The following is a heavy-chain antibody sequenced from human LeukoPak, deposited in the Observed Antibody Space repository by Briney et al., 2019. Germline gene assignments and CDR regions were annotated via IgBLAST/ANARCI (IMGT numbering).Heavy chain of an antibody. D-gene: IGHD6-13*01. J-gene: IGHJ4*02. Sequence: SQTLSLTCAISGDSVSSNSAAWNWIRQSPSRGLEWLGRTYYRSKWYNDYAVSVKGRIAINPDTSKNQFSLQLNSVTPGDTAVYYCARAKGRSPLFDYWGQGTLVTVSS. CDR1: GDSVSSNSAA. CDR3: ARAKGRSPLFDY. V-gene: IGHV6-1*01. CDR2: TYYRSKWYN.